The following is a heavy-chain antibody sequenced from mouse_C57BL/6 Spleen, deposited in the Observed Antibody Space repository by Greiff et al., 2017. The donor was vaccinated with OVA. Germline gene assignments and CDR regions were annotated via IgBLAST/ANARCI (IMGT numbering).Heavy chain of an antibody. D-gene: IGHD2-10*02. Sequence: QVQLQQSGAELVRPGASVTLSCKASGYTFTDYEMHWVKQTPVHGLGWIGAIDPETGGTAYNQKFKGKAILTADKSSSTAYMELRSLTSEDAAVYYCTRGPRRYAMDYWGQGTSVTVSS. CDR2: IDPETGGT. CDR3: TRGPRRYAMDY. V-gene: IGHV1-15*01. J-gene: IGHJ4*01. CDR1: GYTFTDYE.